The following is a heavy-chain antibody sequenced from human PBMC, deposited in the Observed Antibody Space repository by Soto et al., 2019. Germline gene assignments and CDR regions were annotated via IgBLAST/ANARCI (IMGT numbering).Heavy chain of an antibody. J-gene: IGHJ6*03. CDR1: GFSLSTSGVG. CDR3: AHRGYCSGGSCYPNYYYYYYMDV. D-gene: IGHD2-15*01. V-gene: IGHV2-5*02. CDR2: IYWDDDK. Sequence: QITLKESGPTLVKPTQTLTLTCTFSGFSLSTSGVGVGWIRQPPGKALEWLALIYWDDDKRYSPSLKSRLTITKDTSKNQVVLTMTHMDPVDTATYYCAHRGYCSGGSCYPNYYYYYYMDVWGKGTTVTVSS.